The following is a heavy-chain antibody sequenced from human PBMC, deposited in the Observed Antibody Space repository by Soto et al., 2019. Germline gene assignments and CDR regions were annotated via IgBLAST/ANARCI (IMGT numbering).Heavy chain of an antibody. Sequence: QLLLQESGPGLVKPSETLSLTCTVSGGSFSSSTYFWGWIRQPPGKGLGWIGSISYSGSTYSNPSLKRRATMSVDTSKNQFSLKLSSVTATDTAVYYCARHVNGRLVYIDYWGRGTLVTVSS. V-gene: IGHV4-39*01. CDR3: ARHVNGRLVYIDY. CDR2: ISYSGST. CDR1: GGSFSSSTYF. D-gene: IGHD6-19*01. J-gene: IGHJ4*02.